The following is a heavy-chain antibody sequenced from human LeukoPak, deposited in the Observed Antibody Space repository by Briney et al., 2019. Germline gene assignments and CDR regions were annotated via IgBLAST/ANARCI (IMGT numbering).Heavy chain of an antibody. CDR3: AKDRRGGSYYAATLDI. V-gene: IGHV3-23*01. Sequence: PGGSLRLSCAASGFTFSSYAMSWVRQAPGKGLEWVSGISDSGDITYYADSVKGRFTISRDNSKNTLYVQMNSLRVGDTAVYYCAKDRRGGSYYAATLDIWGQGTMVTVSS. CDR1: GFTFSSYA. D-gene: IGHD1-26*01. J-gene: IGHJ3*02. CDR2: ISDSGDIT.